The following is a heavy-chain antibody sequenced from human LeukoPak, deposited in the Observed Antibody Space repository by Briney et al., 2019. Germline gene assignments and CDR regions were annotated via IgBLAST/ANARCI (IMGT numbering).Heavy chain of an antibody. CDR1: GFTFSSYG. D-gene: IGHD3-10*01. V-gene: IGHV3-33*01. J-gene: IGHJ3*02. CDR3: ARERLGFAPDAFDI. CDR2: IWYDGSNK. Sequence: GGSLRLSCAASGFTFSSYGMHWVRQAPGKGLEWVAVIWYDGSNKYYADSVKGRFTISRDNSKNTLYLQMNSLRAEDTAVYYCARERLGFAPDAFDIWGQGTIVTVSS.